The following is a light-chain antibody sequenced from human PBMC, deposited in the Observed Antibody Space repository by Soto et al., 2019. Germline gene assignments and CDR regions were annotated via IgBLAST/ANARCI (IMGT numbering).Light chain of an antibody. CDR1: QSVSMW. J-gene: IGKJ1*01. CDR2: KAS. V-gene: IGKV1-5*03. CDR3: QQYDSSPWT. Sequence: DIQMTQSPSTLSASVGDRVTITCRASQSVSMWLAWYQQKPGKAPRLLIYKASSLESGVPSGFSGSGSGTEFILTISSLQPDDFGTYYCQQYDSSPWTFDQGTKVEIK.